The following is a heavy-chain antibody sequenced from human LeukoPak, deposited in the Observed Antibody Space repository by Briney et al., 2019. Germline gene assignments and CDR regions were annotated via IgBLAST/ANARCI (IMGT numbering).Heavy chain of an antibody. CDR2: MNPNSGNT. Sequence: ASVKVSCKASGYTFTSYDIHWVRRATGQGLEWMGWMNPNSGNTGYAQKFQGRVTMTRNTSISTAYMELSSLRSEDTAVYYCARAFSLLIAGAFDPWGQGTLVTVSS. CDR1: GYTFTSYD. J-gene: IGHJ5*02. V-gene: IGHV1-8*01. CDR3: ARAFSLLIAGAFDP. D-gene: IGHD6-19*01.